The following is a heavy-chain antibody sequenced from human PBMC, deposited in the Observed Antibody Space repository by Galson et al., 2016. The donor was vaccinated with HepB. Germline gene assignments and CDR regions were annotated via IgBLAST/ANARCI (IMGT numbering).Heavy chain of an antibody. V-gene: IGHV1-18*01. Sequence: SVKVSCKASGYTFSAYGISWVRQAPGQGLEWVGRVSGYSGNAEYAQKFQGRVTLTTSTSTAIMELRSLRSDDTAVDYCAKDVLFDYVWDNYRRGYRYGLDVWGQGTTVTVSS. CDR3: AKDVLFDYVWDNYRRGYRYGLDV. CDR1: GYTFSAYG. J-gene: IGHJ6*02. CDR2: VSGYSGNA. D-gene: IGHD3-16*02.